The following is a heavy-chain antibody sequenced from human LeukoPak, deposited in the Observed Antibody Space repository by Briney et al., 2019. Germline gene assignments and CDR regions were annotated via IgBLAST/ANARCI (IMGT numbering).Heavy chain of an antibody. CDR3: AKRGGLPPLDYYYYYMDV. CDR1: GFTFNDCW. Sequence: GGSLRLSCAASGFTFNDCWMSWVRQAPGKGLEWVSAISGSGGSTYYADSVKGRFTISRDNSKNTLYLQMNSLRAEDTAVYYCAKRGGLPPLDYYYYYMDVWGKGTTVTVSS. V-gene: IGHV3-23*01. J-gene: IGHJ6*03. D-gene: IGHD2-21*02. CDR2: ISGSGGST.